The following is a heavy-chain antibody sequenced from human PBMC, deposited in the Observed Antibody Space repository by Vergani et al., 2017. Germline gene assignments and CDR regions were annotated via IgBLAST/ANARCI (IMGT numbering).Heavy chain of an antibody. D-gene: IGHD5-12*01. J-gene: IGHJ4*02. V-gene: IGHV1-46*01. CDR1: GYTFTSHY. CDR2: INPSGGST. CDR3: ARDTELTFVNIVAHQPLFDY. Sequence: QVPLVQSGAEVKKPGASVKVSCKASGYTFTSHYIHWVRQAPGQGLEWMGIINPSGGSTSYAQRFQGRVTMTRDTSTSTVYMELSSLRSEDTAVYYCARDTELTFVNIVAHQPLFDYWGQGTLVTVSS.